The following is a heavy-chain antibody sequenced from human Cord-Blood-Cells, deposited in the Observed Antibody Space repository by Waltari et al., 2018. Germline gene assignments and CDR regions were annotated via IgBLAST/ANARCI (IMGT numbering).Heavy chain of an antibody. CDR2: IYYSGSP. V-gene: IGHV4-39*01. Sequence: QLQLQESGPGLVKPSETLSLTCTVSGGSISSSSYYWGWIRQPPGKGLEWIGSIYYSGSPHYIPSLKTRVTISVDTSKNQFSLKLSSVTAADTAVYYCARRPSTVTRKTFDYWGQGTLVTVSS. CDR3: ARRPSTVTRKTFDY. CDR1: GGSISSSSYY. J-gene: IGHJ4*02. D-gene: IGHD4-17*01.